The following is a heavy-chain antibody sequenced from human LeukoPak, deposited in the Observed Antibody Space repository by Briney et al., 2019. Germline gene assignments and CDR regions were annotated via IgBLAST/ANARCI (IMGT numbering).Heavy chain of an antibody. D-gene: IGHD6-13*01. Sequence: SETLSLTCTVSGGSISSYYWSWIRQPAGKGLEWIGRIYTSGSTNYNPSLKSRATMSVDTSKNQFSLKLSSVTAADTAVYYCARDGGVRQQLATSEHYYYYYYMDVWGKGTTVTVSS. CDR1: GGSISSYY. CDR3: ARDGGVRQQLATSEHYYYYYYMDV. CDR2: IYTSGST. J-gene: IGHJ6*03. V-gene: IGHV4-4*07.